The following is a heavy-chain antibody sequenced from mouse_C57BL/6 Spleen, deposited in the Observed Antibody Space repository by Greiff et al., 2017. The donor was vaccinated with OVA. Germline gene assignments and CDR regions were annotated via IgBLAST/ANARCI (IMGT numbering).Heavy chain of an antibody. CDR2: ISSGSSTI. CDR1: GFTFSDYG. CDR3: ARPPGTGAMDY. Sequence: EVKVVESGGGLVKPGGSLKLSCAASGFTFSDYGMHWVRQAPEKGLEWVAYISSGSSTIYYADTVKGRFTFSRDNAKNTLFLQMTSLRSEEKAMYYCARPPGTGAMDYWGQGTSVTVSS. D-gene: IGHD3-3*01. V-gene: IGHV5-17*01. J-gene: IGHJ4*01.